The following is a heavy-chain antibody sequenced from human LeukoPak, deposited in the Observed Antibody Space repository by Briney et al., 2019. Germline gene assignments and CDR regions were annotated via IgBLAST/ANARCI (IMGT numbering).Heavy chain of an antibody. V-gene: IGHV1-2*06. CDR3: TRDLQWSTDY. CDR1: GYTFTGYY. D-gene: IGHD2-15*01. Sequence: GASVKVSCKASGYTFTGYYMHWVRQAPGQGLEWMGRIKPNSDGTNYAQKFQGRVTMTRDTYISTAYMELSRLRSDDTAVYYCTRDLQWSTDYWGQGTLVTVSS. CDR2: IKPNSDGT. J-gene: IGHJ4*02.